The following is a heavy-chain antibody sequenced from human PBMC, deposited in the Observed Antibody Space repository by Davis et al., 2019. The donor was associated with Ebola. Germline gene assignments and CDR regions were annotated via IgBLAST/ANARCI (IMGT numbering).Heavy chain of an antibody. CDR2: INHSGST. CDR1: GGSFSGYY. V-gene: IGHV4-34*01. D-gene: IGHD2-21*02. CDR3: ARGQLTSNIVVVTASHFDS. J-gene: IGHJ4*02. Sequence: SETLSLTCAVYGGSFSGYYWSWIRQPPGKGLEWFGEINHSGSTNYNPSLKSRVAVSVDTSKNQFSLKLSSVTAADTAVYYCARGQLTSNIVVVTASHFDSWGRGTLVTVSS.